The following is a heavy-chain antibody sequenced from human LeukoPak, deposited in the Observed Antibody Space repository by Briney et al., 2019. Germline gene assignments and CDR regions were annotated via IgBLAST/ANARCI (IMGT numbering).Heavy chain of an antibody. CDR3: AKVISGAAAGTNWFDP. V-gene: IGHV3-23*01. J-gene: IGHJ5*02. CDR1: GFTISSYA. Sequence: GGSLRLSCAASGFTISSYAMSWVRQAPGKGLEWVSAISGSGGSTYYADSVKGRFTISRDNSKNTLYLQMNSLRAEDTAVYYCAKVISGAAAGTNWFDPWGQGTLVTVSS. CDR2: ISGSGGST. D-gene: IGHD6-13*01.